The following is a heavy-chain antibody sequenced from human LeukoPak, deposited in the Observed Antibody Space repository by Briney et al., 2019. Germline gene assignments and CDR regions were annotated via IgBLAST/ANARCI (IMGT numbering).Heavy chain of an antibody. V-gene: IGHV3-30-3*01. Sequence: GGSLRLSCAASGFTFSSYPMHWVRQTPGKGLEWVAVISYDGSNKYYADSVKGRFTISRDNSKNTLYLQMNSLRAEDTAVYYCARDQGGITMIVALDYWGQGTLVTVSS. J-gene: IGHJ4*02. CDR3: ARDQGGITMIVALDY. CDR2: ISYDGSNK. D-gene: IGHD3-22*01. CDR1: GFTFSSYP.